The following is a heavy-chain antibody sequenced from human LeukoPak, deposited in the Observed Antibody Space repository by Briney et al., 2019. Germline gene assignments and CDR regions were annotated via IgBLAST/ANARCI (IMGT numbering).Heavy chain of an antibody. CDR3: ARDRRESSKPNDAFDI. CDR1: GYTFTGYY. Sequence: ASVKVSCKASGYTFTGYYMHWVRQAPGQGLEWMGWTNPNSGGTNYAQKFQGRVTMTRDTSISTAYMELSRLRSDDTAVYYCARDRRESSKPNDAFDIWGQGTMVTVSS. V-gene: IGHV1-2*02. J-gene: IGHJ3*02. D-gene: IGHD4-11*01. CDR2: TNPNSGGT.